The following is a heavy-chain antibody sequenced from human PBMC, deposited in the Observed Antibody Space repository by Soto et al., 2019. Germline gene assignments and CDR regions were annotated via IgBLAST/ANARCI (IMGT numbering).Heavy chain of an antibody. Sequence: QVQLVQSGAEEKKPGASVKVSCKASGYTFTNYDMHWVRQAPGQRLEWMGWINAGNGNTKYSQKFQGRVTITRDTSASTANMERSSLGFEDTAVYYCARVSGYYLPDYWGQGTLVTVSS. D-gene: IGHD5-12*01. J-gene: IGHJ4*02. CDR1: GYTFTNYD. V-gene: IGHV1-3*05. CDR3: ARVSGYYLPDY. CDR2: INAGNGNT.